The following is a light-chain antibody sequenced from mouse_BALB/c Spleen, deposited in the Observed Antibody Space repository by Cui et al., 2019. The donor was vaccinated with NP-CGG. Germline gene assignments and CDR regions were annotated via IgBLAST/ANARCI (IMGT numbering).Light chain of an antibody. V-gene: IGLV1*01. Sequence: QAVVTQESALTTSPGVTVTLTCRSSTGAVTTTNYANWVQEKPDHLFTGLIGGTNNRAPGVPARFSGSLIGDKAALIITGAQTEDEAIYFCALWYSNHWVFGGGTKLTVL. CDR1: TGAVTTTNY. CDR2: GTN. J-gene: IGLJ1*01. CDR3: ALWYSNHWV.